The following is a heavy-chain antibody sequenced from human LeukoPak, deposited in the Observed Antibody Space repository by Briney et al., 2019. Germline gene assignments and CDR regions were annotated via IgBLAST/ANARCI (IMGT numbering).Heavy chain of an antibody. D-gene: IGHD3-22*01. CDR2: IIPIFGTA. CDR3: ARDPDDSSGYYR. V-gene: IGHV1-69*13. CDR1: GYTFTSYA. J-gene: IGHJ5*02. Sequence: SVKVSCKASGYTFTSYAMHWVRQAPGQRLEWMGGIIPIFGTANYAQKFQGRVTITADESTSTAYMELSSLRSEDTAVYYCARDPDDSSGYYRWGQGTLVTVSS.